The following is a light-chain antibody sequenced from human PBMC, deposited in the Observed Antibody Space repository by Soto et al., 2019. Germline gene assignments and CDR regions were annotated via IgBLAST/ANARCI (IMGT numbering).Light chain of an antibody. V-gene: IGKV1-5*01. Sequence: IQLTQSPSTLSSSLGDSLTLTCRASQNINNWVAWSQQKPGEPPKFLIYDASILESGVPSRFSGSGFGTEFSLTISSVQPDDFGSYYYQHLRTFGQGTKVDIK. CDR3: QHLRT. CDR2: DAS. CDR1: QNINNW. J-gene: IGKJ1*01.